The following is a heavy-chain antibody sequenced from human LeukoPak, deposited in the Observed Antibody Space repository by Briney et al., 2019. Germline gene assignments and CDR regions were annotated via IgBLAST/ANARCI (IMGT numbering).Heavy chain of an antibody. Sequence: PGGSLRLSCAASGFTFSNAWMNCVRQAPGKGLEWVGLIKRKTDGGTTDYAAPVEGRFTISRDDSKGTLYLQMNSLKTEDTAVYYCTTDFSTDWTQIAYWGQGTLVTVSS. CDR2: IKRKTDGGTT. J-gene: IGHJ4*02. V-gene: IGHV3-15*01. CDR3: TTDFSTDWTQIAY. CDR1: GFTFSNAW. D-gene: IGHD2/OR15-2a*01.